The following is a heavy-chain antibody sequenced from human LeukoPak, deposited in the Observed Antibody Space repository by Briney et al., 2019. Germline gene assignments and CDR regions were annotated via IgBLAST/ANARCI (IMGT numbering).Heavy chain of an antibody. J-gene: IGHJ6*02. CDR1: GDSVSRYSAA. D-gene: IGHD3-10*01. Sequence: SQTLSLTCAISGDSVSRYSAAWNWIRQSPSRGLEWLGRTCYKSKWYNDYAESLKSRITISPDTSKNQFSLQLNSVTPEDTAVYFCARGSDYYLPMDVWGHGTTVTVSS. CDR3: ARGSDYYLPMDV. V-gene: IGHV6-1*01. CDR2: TCYKSKWYN.